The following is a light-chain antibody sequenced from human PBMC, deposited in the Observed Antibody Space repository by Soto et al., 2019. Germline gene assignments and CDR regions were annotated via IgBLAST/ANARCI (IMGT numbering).Light chain of an antibody. J-gene: IGKJ4*01. V-gene: IGKV1D-12*01. CDR3: QQSDTFPAT. CDR2: SAS. Sequence: DIQMTQSPSSVSASVGDRVTITCRASQGIRSWLAWYQQKPGKAPKLLISSASTLQSGVPSRFSGSGSGTDFTLTISGLQPGDFATYYCQQSDTFPATFGGGTRVEIK. CDR1: QGIRSW.